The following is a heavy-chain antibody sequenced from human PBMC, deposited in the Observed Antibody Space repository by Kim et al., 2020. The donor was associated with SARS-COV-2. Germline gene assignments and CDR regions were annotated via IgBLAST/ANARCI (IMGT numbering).Heavy chain of an antibody. V-gene: IGHV4-59*08. CDR2: IYHTGTT. Sequence: SETLSLTCTVSGVSIGDSFWSWIRQSPGKGLEWLGYIYHTGTTTYNPSLKSRLTISIDTSQNQYSLRLTSVTAADTAVYYCARHAGSGPFYNVGGKFEPWGQGTLVTVSS. CDR3: ARHAGSGPFYNVGGKFEP. CDR1: GVSIGDSF. D-gene: IGHD3-10*01. J-gene: IGHJ5*02.